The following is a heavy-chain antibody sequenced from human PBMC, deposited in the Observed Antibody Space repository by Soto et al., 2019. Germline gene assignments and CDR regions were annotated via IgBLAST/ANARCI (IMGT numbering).Heavy chain of an antibody. D-gene: IGHD1-26*01. V-gene: IGHV3-23*01. Sequence: GGSLRLSCAGPGFTFSNYAMSWVRQAPGKGLAWVSAISGSGGSTYYADSVKGRFTISRDNSKNTLYLQMNSLRAEDTALYYCAKVPVGATGRFDYWGQGTLVTVSS. J-gene: IGHJ4*02. CDR3: AKVPVGATGRFDY. CDR2: ISGSGGST. CDR1: GFTFSNYA.